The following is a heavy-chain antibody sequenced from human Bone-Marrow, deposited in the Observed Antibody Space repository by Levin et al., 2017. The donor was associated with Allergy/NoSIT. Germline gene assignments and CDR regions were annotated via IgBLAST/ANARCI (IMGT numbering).Heavy chain of an antibody. V-gene: IGHV4-59*08. CDR2: IDDSGST. Sequence: SQTLSLTCTVSGGSISLYYWSWIRQPPGKGLEWIGYIDDSGSTRYNPPLKSRVSISVDRSKNQFSLKLTSVTAADTAVYYCARHGRDGYNYSYFDYWGQGTLVTVSS. D-gene: IGHD5-24*01. J-gene: IGHJ4*02. CDR3: ARHGRDGYNYSYFDY. CDR1: GGSISLYY.